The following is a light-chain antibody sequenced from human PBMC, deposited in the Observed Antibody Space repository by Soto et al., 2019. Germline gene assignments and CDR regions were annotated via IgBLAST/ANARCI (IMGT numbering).Light chain of an antibody. J-gene: IGKJ3*01. Sequence: DMQMTQSPSSLSASVGDRVTITCQASQDVYIYLNWYQQTPGKVPKLLIYDASKLEAGVSSRFTGSGSGTHFSLTISSLQPEDTGIYYCQEYAGVPGFGPGTRVNIK. CDR3: QEYAGVPG. CDR1: QDVYIY. CDR2: DAS. V-gene: IGKV1-33*01.